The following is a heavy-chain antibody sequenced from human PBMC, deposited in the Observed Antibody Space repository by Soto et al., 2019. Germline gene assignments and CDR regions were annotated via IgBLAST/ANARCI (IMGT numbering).Heavy chain of an antibody. CDR2: IYPGDSDT. Sequence: PGESLKISCKGSGYSFTSYWIAWVRQMPGKGLECMGIIYPGDSDTRYSPSFEGQVTISADKSINTAYLQWSSLKASDGAMYYCARPFDTSGWYDQWGQATLVTISS. CDR1: GYSFTSYW. CDR3: ARPFDTSGWYDQ. V-gene: IGHV5-51*01. D-gene: IGHD6-19*01. J-gene: IGHJ5*02.